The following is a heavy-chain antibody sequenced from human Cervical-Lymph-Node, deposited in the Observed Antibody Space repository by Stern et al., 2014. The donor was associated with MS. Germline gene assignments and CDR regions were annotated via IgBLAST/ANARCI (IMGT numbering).Heavy chain of an antibody. D-gene: IGHD7-27*01. CDR2: INSDGSTT. V-gene: IGHV3-74*02. Sequence: EVQLVESGGDLVQPGGSLRVSCAASGFTFSSYWMHWVRQAPGKGLVWVSRINSDGSTTNYEDSVKGRFTISRDNAKNMLYLQMDSLRAEDTAVYYCAKLMGKQGTDFDYWGQGTLVTVSS. CDR1: GFTFSSYW. J-gene: IGHJ4*02. CDR3: AKLMGKQGTDFDY.